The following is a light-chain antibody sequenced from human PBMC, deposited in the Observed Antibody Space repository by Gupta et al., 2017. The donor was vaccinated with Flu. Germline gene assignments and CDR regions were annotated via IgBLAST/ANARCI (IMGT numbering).Light chain of an antibody. J-gene: IGKJ1*01. CDR1: QYISSY. CDR2: AAW. CDR3: QQTYSAPRA. Sequence: DIQMTQSPSSLSASVGDRVTITCRASQYISSYLNWYQQKPGKAPKLLIYAAWSLQSVVPSRFSGSGSGTDFTLTISSLLPEDSATYYCQQTYSAPRAFGQGTKVEIK. V-gene: IGKV1-39*01.